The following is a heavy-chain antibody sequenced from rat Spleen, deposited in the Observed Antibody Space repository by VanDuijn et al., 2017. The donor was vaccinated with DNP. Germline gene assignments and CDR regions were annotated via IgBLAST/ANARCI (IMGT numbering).Heavy chain of an antibody. V-gene: IGHV5-31*01. J-gene: IGHJ2*01. CDR2: ISNTGDHT. CDR3: TRDGGSRGYFDY. Sequence: EVQLVESGGGPVQPGRSLKLSCVASGFIFSNYWMTWIRQAPGKGLEWVASISNTGDHTYYSDSVKGRFSLSRDNAKSTLYLQMNSLRSEDTATYYCTRDGGSRGYFDYWGQGVMVTVSS. D-gene: IGHD1-4*01. CDR1: GFIFSNYW.